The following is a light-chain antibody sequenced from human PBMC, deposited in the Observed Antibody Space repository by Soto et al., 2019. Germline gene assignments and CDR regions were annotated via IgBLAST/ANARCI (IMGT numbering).Light chain of an antibody. CDR1: SSNIGAPFD. V-gene: IGLV1-40*01. CDR3: QSYDNSLSAWV. Sequence: QSVLTQPPSVSGAPGQRVTISCSGSSSNIGAPFDIHWYQQVPGSAPKIVIYGNDNRPSGVPGRFSGSKSGTSASLAITGLQAEDEADYFSQSYDNSLSAWVFGGGTKLTVL. CDR2: GND. J-gene: IGLJ3*02.